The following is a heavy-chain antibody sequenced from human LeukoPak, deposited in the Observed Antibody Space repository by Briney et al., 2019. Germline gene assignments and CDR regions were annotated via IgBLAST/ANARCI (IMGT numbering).Heavy chain of an antibody. D-gene: IGHD2-2*01. Sequence: GALRLSCAASGFTFSSYWMTWVRQAPGKGLEWVANIKQDGSKKTYVGSVKGRFTISRDNAKNSLYLQMNSLRADDTGVYYCASQPAAADVDYWGQGTLVTVSS. V-gene: IGHV3-7*03. CDR1: GFTFSSYW. J-gene: IGHJ4*02. CDR3: ASQPAAADVDY. CDR2: IKQDGSKK.